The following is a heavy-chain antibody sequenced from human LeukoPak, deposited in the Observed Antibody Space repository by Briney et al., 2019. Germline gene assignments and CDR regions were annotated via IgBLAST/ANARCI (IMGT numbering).Heavy chain of an antibody. CDR1: GFSVSTNY. J-gene: IGHJ4*02. V-gene: IGHV3-53*01. CDR3: AKTRGYSNSWYDY. CDR2: IYSDGST. D-gene: IGHD6-13*01. Sequence: GGSLRLSRAASGFSVSTNYMSWVRQAPGQGLEWVSLIYSDGSTYYADSVKGRFTISRDKSKNTLYLQMNSLRAEDTAVYYCAKTRGYSNSWYDYWGQGTLVTVSS.